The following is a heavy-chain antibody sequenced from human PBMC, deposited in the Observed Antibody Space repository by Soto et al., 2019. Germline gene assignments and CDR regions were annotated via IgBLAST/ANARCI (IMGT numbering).Heavy chain of an antibody. CDR2: IYHSGST. D-gene: IGHD6-13*01. J-gene: IGHJ6*02. Sequence: NPSETLSLTCAVSGGSISSSNWWSWVRQPPGKGLEWIEEIYHSGSTNYNPSLKSRVTISVDKSKNQFSLKLSSVTAADTAVYYCARDRRIQGIAAAGTGYYYYYYGMDVWGQGTTVTVSS. V-gene: IGHV4-4*02. CDR3: ARDRRIQGIAAAGTGYYYYYYGMDV. CDR1: GGSISSSNW.